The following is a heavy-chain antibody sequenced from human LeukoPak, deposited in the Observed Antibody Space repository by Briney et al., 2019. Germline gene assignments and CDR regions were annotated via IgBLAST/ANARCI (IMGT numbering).Heavy chain of an antibody. CDR3: ATSYCNSPFRD. CDR2: ISSSGSTI. J-gene: IGHJ4*02. CDR1: GFTFNSYE. V-gene: IGHV3-48*03. D-gene: IGHD2/OR15-2a*01. Sequence: PGGSLRLSCAASGFTFNSYEMNWVRQAPGKGLEWVSYISSSGSTIYYADSVKGRFTISRDKAKNSLYLQMNSLRVEDTAFYYCATSYCNSPFRDWGQGTLVTVSS.